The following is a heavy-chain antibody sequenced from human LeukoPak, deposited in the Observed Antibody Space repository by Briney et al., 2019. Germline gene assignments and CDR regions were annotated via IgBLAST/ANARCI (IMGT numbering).Heavy chain of an antibody. D-gene: IGHD4-23*01. CDR1: GFTFDDYG. Sequence: GGSLRLSCAASGFTFDDYGMSWVRQAPGKGLEWVSSISGSGANTYYADSVKGRFTISRDNSKNTLYLQMNSLRAEDTAVYYCAIGPGGLFDYWGQGTLVTVSS. CDR2: ISGSGANT. CDR3: AIGPGGLFDY. V-gene: IGHV3-23*01. J-gene: IGHJ4*02.